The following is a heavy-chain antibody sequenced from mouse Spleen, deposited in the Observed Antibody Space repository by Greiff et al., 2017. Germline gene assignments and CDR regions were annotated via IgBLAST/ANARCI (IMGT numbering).Heavy chain of an antibody. D-gene: IGHD1-1*01. V-gene: IGHV14-3*02. Sequence: VQLQQSGAELVKPGASVKLSCTASGFNFKDTYMHWVKQRPEQGLEWIGRIDPATGNTKYDPKFQGKATITVDTSSNTAYLQLSSLTSEDTAVYYCAREATVKGIDYRGQSTTLTGSP. CDR1: GFNFKDTY. J-gene: IGHJ2*01. CDR3: AREATVKGIDY. CDR2: IDPATGNT.